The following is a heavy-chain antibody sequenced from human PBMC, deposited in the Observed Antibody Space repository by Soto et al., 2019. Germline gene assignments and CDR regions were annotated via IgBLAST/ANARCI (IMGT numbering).Heavy chain of an antibody. CDR2: ISYDGSNK. CDR1: GFTFSSYA. V-gene: IGHV3-30-3*01. Sequence: TGGSLRLSCAASGFTFSSYAMHWVRQAPGKGLEWVAVISYDGSNKYYADSVRGRFTISRDNSKNTLYLQMNSLRAEDTAVYYCARDLGPITMVRGVIIPRGGDYWGQGTLVTVSS. CDR3: ARDLGPITMVRGVIIPRGGDY. D-gene: IGHD3-10*01. J-gene: IGHJ4*02.